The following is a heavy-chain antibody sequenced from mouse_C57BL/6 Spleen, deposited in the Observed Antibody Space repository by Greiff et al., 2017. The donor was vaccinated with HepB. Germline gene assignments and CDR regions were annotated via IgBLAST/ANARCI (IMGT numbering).Heavy chain of an antibody. CDR1: GFTFSDYG. J-gene: IGHJ4*01. V-gene: IGHV5-17*01. D-gene: IGHD2-1*01. Sequence: EVKLMESGGGLVKPGGSLKLSCAASGFTFSDYGMHWVRQAPEKGLEWVAYISSGSSTIYYADTVKGRFTISRDNAKNTLFLQMTSLRSEDTAMYYCARGHYGNYGYAMDYWGQGTSVTVSS. CDR3: ARGHYGNYGYAMDY. CDR2: ISSGSSTI.